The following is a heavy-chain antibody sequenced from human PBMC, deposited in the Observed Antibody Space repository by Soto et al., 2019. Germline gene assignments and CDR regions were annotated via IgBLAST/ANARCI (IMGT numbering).Heavy chain of an antibody. V-gene: IGHV3-53*01. Sequence: GGSLRLSCAASGFTVSSNYMSWVRQAPGKGLEWVSVIYSGGSTYYADSVKGRFTISRDNSKNTLYLQMNSLRAEDTAVYYSARRMVTPNRYYYGMDVWGQGTTVTVSS. CDR3: ARRMVTPNRYYYGMDV. J-gene: IGHJ6*02. CDR1: GFTVSSNY. CDR2: IYSGGST. D-gene: IGHD2-15*01.